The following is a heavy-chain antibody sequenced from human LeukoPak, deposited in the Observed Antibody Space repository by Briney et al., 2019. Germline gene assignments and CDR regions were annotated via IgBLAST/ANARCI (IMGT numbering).Heavy chain of an antibody. CDR3: ARDSGSWYRGGYYYYMDV. Sequence: ASVKVSCKASGYTFTGYYMHWVRQAPGQGLEWMGWINPNSGGTNYAQKFQGRVTMTRDTSISTAYMELSRLRSDDTAVYYCARDSGSWYRGGYYYYMDVWGKGTTITISS. D-gene: IGHD6-13*01. J-gene: IGHJ6*03. V-gene: IGHV1-2*02. CDR1: GYTFTGYY. CDR2: INPNSGGT.